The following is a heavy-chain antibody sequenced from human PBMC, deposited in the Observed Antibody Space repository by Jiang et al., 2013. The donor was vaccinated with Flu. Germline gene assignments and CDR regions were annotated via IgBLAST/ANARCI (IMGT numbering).Heavy chain of an antibody. D-gene: IGHD3-22*01. CDR2: IYYSGSA. V-gene: IGHV4-59*01. CDR1: GGSISSYY. J-gene: IGHJ5*02. CDR3: ARDHQGDSSAYHYSGWFDP. Sequence: GSGLVKPSETLSLTCTVSGGSISSYYWSWIRQPPGKGLEWIGYIYYSGSANYNPSLKSRVTISVDTSKNQFSLKLSSVTAADTAMYYCARDHQGDSSAYHYSGWFDPWGQGTLVTVSS.